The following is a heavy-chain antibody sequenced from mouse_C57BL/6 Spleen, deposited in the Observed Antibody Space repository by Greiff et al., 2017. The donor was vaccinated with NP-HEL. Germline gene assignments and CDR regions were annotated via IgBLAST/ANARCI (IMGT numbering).Heavy chain of an antibody. V-gene: IGHV1-62-2*01. J-gene: IGHJ3*01. D-gene: IGHD2-5*01. CDR3: ERHERDYNNYDWFAY. CDR1: GYTFTEYC. CDR2: IDPGGGST. Sequence: VQLQQPGAELVKPGASVKLSCKASGYTFTEYCMHWVKQRPGQGLEWIGGIDPGGGSTNYNEKFKDKATLTADKSSSTAYMQLSSLTSEDSAVYSCERHERDYNNYDWFAYWGQGTPVTVSA.